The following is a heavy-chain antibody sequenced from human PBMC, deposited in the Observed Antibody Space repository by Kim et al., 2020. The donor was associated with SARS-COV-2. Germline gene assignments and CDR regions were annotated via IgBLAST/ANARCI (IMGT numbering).Heavy chain of an antibody. CDR2: IIPIFGIA. D-gene: IGHD1-20*01. Sequence: SVKVSCKASGGTFSSYAISWVRQAPGQGLEWMGRIIPIFGIANYAQKFQGRVTITADKSTSTAYMELSSLRSEDTAVYYCAREDLTGTTLYYYYMDVWGKGTTVTVSS. V-gene: IGHV1-69*04. CDR3: AREDLTGTTLYYYYMDV. CDR1: GGTFSSYA. J-gene: IGHJ6*03.